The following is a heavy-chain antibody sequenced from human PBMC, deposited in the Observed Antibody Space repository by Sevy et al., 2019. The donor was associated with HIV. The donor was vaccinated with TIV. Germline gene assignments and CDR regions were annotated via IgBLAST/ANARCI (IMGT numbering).Heavy chain of an antibody. CDR2: INPSGST. J-gene: IGHJ4*02. V-gene: IGHV4-34*01. D-gene: IGHD5-12*01. CDR1: GGSFSGYY. Sequence: SETLSLTCAVYGGSFSGYYWSWIRQPPGKGLEWIGEINPSGSTNYKPALKSRVTISLDTSKNQFSLKLSSVTAADTAVDFWASWDGYDSTYYFDYWGQGTLVTVSS. CDR3: ASWDGYDSTYYFDY.